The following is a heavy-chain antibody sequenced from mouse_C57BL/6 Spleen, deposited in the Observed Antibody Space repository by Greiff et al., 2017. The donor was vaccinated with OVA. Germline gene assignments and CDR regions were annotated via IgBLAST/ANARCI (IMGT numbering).Heavy chain of an antibody. CDR3: ARSHDYSNYENYFDY. D-gene: IGHD2-5*01. J-gene: IGHJ2*01. Sequence: VQLQQPGAELVRPGSSVKLSCKASGYTFTSYWMDWVKQRPGQGLEWIGNIYPSDSETHYNQKFKDKATLTVDKSSSTAYMQLSSLTSEDSAVYYCARSHDYSNYENYFDYWGQGTTLTVSS. V-gene: IGHV1-61*01. CDR1: GYTFTSYW. CDR2: IYPSDSET.